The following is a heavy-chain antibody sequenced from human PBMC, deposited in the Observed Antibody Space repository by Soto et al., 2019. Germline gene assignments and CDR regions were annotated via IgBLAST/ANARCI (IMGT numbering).Heavy chain of an antibody. CDR3: VRGKVAAGFDY. CDR1: GFTFNNYG. Sequence: GGSLRLSCVGSGFTFNNYGIHWVRQAPGKGLEWVSVITYEGRYTSSGDSVQGRFTISRDNAKNTLYLQMTSLRVEDRAIYYCVRGKVAAGFDYWGQGVLVTVSS. CDR2: ITYEGRYT. J-gene: IGHJ4*02. V-gene: IGHV3-30*03. D-gene: IGHD6-13*01.